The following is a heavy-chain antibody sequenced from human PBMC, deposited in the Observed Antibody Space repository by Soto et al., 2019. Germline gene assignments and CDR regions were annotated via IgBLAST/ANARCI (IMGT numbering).Heavy chain of an antibody. V-gene: IGHV1-8*01. Sequence: SVKVSCKASGYTLTSYDINWVRQATGQGLEWMGWMNPNSGNTGYAQKFQGRVTMTRNTSISTAYMELSSLRSLDTAVYYCARETAGAYMDVWGRGTTVTVSS. D-gene: IGHD2-21*02. CDR1: GYTLTSYD. J-gene: IGHJ6*03. CDR2: MNPNSGNT. CDR3: ARETAGAYMDV.